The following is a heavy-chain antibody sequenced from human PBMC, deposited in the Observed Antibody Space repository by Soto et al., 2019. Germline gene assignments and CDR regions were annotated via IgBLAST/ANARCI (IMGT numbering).Heavy chain of an antibody. V-gene: IGHV2-26*01. CDR3: AGIRGYWSGGSGYDGRYDY. Sequence: QVTLKESGPVLVKPTETLTLTCTVSGFSLSNARMGVSWIRQPPGKALAWLAHIFSNDEKSYTKPLKSRLTSSKDTSKSQVLLTMSNMAPVDTATYYCAGIRGYWSGGSGYDGRYDYWGKGTLVTVSA. CDR2: IFSNDEK. CDR1: GFSLSNARMG. J-gene: IGHJ4*02. D-gene: IGHD2-15*01.